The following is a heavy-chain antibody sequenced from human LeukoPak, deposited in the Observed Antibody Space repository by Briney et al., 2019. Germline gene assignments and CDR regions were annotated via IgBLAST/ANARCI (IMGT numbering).Heavy chain of an antibody. D-gene: IGHD3-10*01. CDR3: AIPHRMVRGVIKDY. CDR1: GFTFSSYA. CDR2: ISGSGGST. V-gene: IGHV3-23*01. Sequence: GGSLRLSCAASGFTFSSYAMHWVRQAPGKGLEWVSAISGSGGSTYYADSVKGRFTISRDNSKNTLYLQMNSLRAEDTAVYYCAIPHRMVRGVIKDYWGQGTLVTVSS. J-gene: IGHJ4*02.